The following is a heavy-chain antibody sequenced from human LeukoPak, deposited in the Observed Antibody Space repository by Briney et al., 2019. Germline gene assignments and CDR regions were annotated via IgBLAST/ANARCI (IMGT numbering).Heavy chain of an antibody. V-gene: IGHV1-18*01. D-gene: IGHD3-3*01. CDR3: VRVEWREYWFDP. J-gene: IGHJ5*02. Sequence: ASVKVSCKASGYTFTSYGISWVRQAPGQGLEWMGWISAYNGNTNYAQKLQGRVTMTTDTSTSTAYMELRSLRSDDTAVYYCVRVEWREYWFDPWGQGTLVTVSS. CDR1: GYTFTSYG. CDR2: ISAYNGNT.